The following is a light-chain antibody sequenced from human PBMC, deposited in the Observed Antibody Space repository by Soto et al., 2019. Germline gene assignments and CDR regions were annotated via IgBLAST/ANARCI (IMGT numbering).Light chain of an antibody. J-gene: IGKJ1*01. Sequence: DIQMTQSPSTLSASVGDRVTITCRASQSISSWLAWYQQKPGKAPKLLIYKASSLESGVPSRFSGSGSGTEFTLTISSLQPDDFATDYCQQYNSYSTFGQGPKVEIK. CDR2: KAS. CDR3: QQYNSYST. CDR1: QSISSW. V-gene: IGKV1-5*03.